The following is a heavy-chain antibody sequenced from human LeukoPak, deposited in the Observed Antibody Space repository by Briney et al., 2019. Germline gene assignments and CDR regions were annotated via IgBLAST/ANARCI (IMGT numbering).Heavy chain of an antibody. V-gene: IGHV3-30*02. CDR1: GFTFSSYG. CDR3: AKEAPFQFGDWFDP. D-gene: IGHD3-16*01. J-gene: IGHJ5*02. CDR2: IRYDGSNK. Sequence: PGGSLRLSCAASGFTFSSYGMHLVRQAPGKGLEWVAFIRYDGSNKYYADSVKGRFTISRDNSKNTLYLQMNSLRAEDTAVYYCAKEAPFQFGDWFDPWGQGTLVTVSS.